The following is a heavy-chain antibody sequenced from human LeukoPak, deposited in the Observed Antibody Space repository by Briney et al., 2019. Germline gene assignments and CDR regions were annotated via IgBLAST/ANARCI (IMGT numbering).Heavy chain of an antibody. D-gene: IGHD6-13*01. J-gene: IGHJ4*02. CDR1: GGSISFYY. Sequence: SETLSLTCTVSGGSISFYYWSWIRQPPGKRLEWIGYIFTSGSTSYNPFLKSRVTMSVDTSKNQFSLKLSSVTAADTAVYYCARHQQQLFTGYDYWGQGTLVTVSS. CDR3: ARHQQQLFTGYDY. V-gene: IGHV4-4*09. CDR2: IFTSGST.